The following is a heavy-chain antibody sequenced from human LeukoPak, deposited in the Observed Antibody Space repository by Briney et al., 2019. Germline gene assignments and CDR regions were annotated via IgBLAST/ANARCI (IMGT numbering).Heavy chain of an antibody. V-gene: IGHV4-59*01. CDR2: IFYSGST. J-gene: IGHJ4*02. CDR1: GGSISSYY. CDR3: ARGGPTVTAFASFDY. D-gene: IGHD4-11*01. Sequence: PSETLSFTCIVSGGSISSYYWSWLRQPPGKGLEWIGHIFYSGSTNYNPFLDSRVTISVDTSKNQLSLKLNSVTAADTAVYYCARGGPTVTAFASFDYWGQGTLVTVSS.